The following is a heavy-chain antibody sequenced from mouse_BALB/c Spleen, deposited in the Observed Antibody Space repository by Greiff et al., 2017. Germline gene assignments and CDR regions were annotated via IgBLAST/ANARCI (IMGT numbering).Heavy chain of an antibody. D-gene: IGHD1-1*01. CDR3: ARGGDYYGSSYY. CDR2: INPSNGRT. Sequence: QVQLQQSGAELVRPGSSVKISCKASGYTFTSYWMHWVKQRPGQGLEWIGEINPSNGRTNYNEKFKSKATLTVDKSSSTAYMQLSSLTSEDSAVYYCARGGDYYGSSYYWGQGTTLTVAS. CDR1: GYTFTSYW. V-gene: IGHV1S81*02. J-gene: IGHJ2*01.